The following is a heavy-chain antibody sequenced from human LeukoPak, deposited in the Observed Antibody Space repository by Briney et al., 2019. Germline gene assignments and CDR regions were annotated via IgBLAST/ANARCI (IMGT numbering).Heavy chain of an antibody. J-gene: IGHJ6*03. D-gene: IGHD6-19*01. CDR1: GFTFSDYY. CDR2: ISSSGSTI. V-gene: IGHV3-11*04. CDR3: AKSSGWPNDYYYYYMDV. Sequence: GGSLRLSCAASGFTFSDYYMSWIRQAPGKGLEWVSYISSSGSTIYYADSVKGRFTISRDNSKNTLYLQMNSLRAEDTAVYYCAKSSGWPNDYYYYYMDVWGKGTTVTVSS.